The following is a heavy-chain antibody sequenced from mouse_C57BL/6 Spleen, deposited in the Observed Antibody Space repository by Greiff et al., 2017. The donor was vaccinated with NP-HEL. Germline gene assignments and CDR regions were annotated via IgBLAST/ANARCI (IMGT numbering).Heavy chain of an antibody. CDR1: GYTFTSYW. CDR3: ARGHYGNYDYAMDY. V-gene: IGHV1-50*01. J-gene: IGHJ4*01. CDR2: IDPSDSYT. D-gene: IGHD2-1*01. Sequence: VQLQQPGAELVKPGASVKLSCKASGYTFTSYWMQWVKQRPGQGLEWIGEIDPSDSYTNYNQKFKGKATLTVDTSSSPAYMQLSSLTSEDSAVYYCARGHYGNYDYAMDYWGQGTSVTVSS.